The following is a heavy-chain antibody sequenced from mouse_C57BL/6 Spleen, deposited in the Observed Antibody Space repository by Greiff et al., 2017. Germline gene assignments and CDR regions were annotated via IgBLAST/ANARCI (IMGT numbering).Heavy chain of an antibody. D-gene: IGHD1-1*01. Sequence: EVQGVESGGGLVKPGGSLKLSCAASGFTFSSYTMSWVRQTPEKRLEWVATISGGGGNTYYPDSVKGRFTISRDNAKNTLYLQMSSLRSEDTALYYCARHKTITTVVADWYFDVWGTGTTVTVSS. V-gene: IGHV5-9*01. CDR2: ISGGGGNT. CDR1: GFTFSSYT. J-gene: IGHJ1*03. CDR3: ARHKTITTVVADWYFDV.